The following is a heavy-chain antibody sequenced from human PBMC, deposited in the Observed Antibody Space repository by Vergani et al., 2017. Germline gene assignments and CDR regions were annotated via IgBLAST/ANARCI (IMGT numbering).Heavy chain of an antibody. CDR1: GGSFSGYY. CDR2: INHSGST. Sequence: QVQLQQWGAGLLQPSETLSLTCAVYGGSFSGYYWSWIRQPPGKGLEWIGEINHSGSTNYNPSLKSRVTISVDTSKNQFSLKLSSGTAADTAVYYCARGRRYSSSPLDYWSQGTLVTVSS. CDR3: ARGRRYSSSPLDY. V-gene: IGHV4-34*01. D-gene: IGHD6-6*01. J-gene: IGHJ4*02.